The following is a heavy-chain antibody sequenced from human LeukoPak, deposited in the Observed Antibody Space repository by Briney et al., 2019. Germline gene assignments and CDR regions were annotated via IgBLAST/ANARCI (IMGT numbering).Heavy chain of an antibody. Sequence: GGSLRLSCAASGFTVSSNYMSWVRQAPGKGLEWVSVIYSGGSTYYADSVKGRFTISRDNSKNTLYLQMDSLRAEDTAVYYCARGLAAAGDAFDIWGQGTMVTVSS. CDR1: GFTVSSNY. J-gene: IGHJ3*02. CDR3: ARGLAAAGDAFDI. V-gene: IGHV3-66*01. CDR2: IYSGGST. D-gene: IGHD6-13*01.